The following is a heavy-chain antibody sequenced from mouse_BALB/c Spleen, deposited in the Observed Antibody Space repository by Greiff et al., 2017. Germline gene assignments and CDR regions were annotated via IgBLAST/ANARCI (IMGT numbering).Heavy chain of an antibody. CDR1: GFTFSSYA. D-gene: IGHD2-3*01. CDR2: ISSGGSYT. Sequence: EVMLVESGGGLVKPGGSLKLSCAASGFTFSSYAMSWVRQSPEKRLEWVAEISSGGSYTYYPDTVTGRFTISRDNAKNTLYLEMSSLRSEDTAMYYCAREGGYDGGWFAYWGQGTLVTVSA. CDR3: AREGGYDGGWFAY. J-gene: IGHJ3*01. V-gene: IGHV5-9-4*01.